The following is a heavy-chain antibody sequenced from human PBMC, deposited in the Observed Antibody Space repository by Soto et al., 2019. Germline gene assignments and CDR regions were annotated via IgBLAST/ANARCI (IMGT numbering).Heavy chain of an antibody. J-gene: IGHJ5*02. Sequence: GGSLRLSCAASGFTFSSYAMHWVRQAPGKGLEWVAVISYDGSNKYYADSVKGRFTISRDNSKNTLYLQMNSLRAEDTAVYYCARERGIAAAGFGWFDPWGQGTLVTVSS. D-gene: IGHD6-13*01. CDR1: GFTFSSYA. CDR3: ARERGIAAAGFGWFDP. V-gene: IGHV3-30-3*01. CDR2: ISYDGSNK.